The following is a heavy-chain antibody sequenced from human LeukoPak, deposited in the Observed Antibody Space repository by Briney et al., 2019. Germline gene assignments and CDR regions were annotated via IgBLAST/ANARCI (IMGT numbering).Heavy chain of an antibody. CDR2: IYYSGST. CDR1: GGSISSSSYY. CDR3: ASAFPWDYYDSSGFLS. V-gene: IGHV4-39*01. D-gene: IGHD3-22*01. J-gene: IGHJ4*02. Sequence: SETLSLTCTVSGGSISSSSYYWGWIRQPPGKGLEWIGSIYYSGSTYYNPSLKSRVTISVDTSKNQFSLKLSSVTAAGTAVYYCASAFPWDYYDSSGFLSWGQGTLVTVSS.